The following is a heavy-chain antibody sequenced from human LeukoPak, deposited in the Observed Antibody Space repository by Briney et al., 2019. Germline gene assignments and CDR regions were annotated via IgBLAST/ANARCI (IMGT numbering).Heavy chain of an antibody. V-gene: IGHV4-59*08. CDR2: ISYSGNT. J-gene: IGHJ4*02. CDR1: GGSISSYY. Sequence: PSETLSLTCTVSGGSISSYYWSWIRQPPGKGLEWIGYISYSGNTNYNPSLKSRATISVDTSKNQFSLKLTSVTAADTAVYYCARQGGYVAPLALWGQGTLVTVSA. CDR3: ARQGGYVAPLAL. D-gene: IGHD6-13*01.